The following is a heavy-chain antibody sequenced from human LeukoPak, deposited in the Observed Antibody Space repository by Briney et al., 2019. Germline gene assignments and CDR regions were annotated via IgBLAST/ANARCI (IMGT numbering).Heavy chain of an antibody. CDR1: GLTLSNYG. J-gene: IGHJ4*02. V-gene: IGHV3-23*01. Sequence: GGSLRLSCAVSGLTLSNYGMSWVRQAPGKGLEWVAGISDSGGRTKYADSVKGRFTITRDNAKNTLYLQMNSLRAEDTAVYFCAKRGVVSRVILVGFHKEAYYYDSWGQGALVTVSS. CDR3: AKRGVVSRVILVGFHKEAYYYDS. D-gene: IGHD3-22*01. CDR2: ISDSGGRT.